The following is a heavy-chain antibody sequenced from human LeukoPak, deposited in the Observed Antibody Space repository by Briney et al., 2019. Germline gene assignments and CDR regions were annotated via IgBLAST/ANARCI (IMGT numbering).Heavy chain of an antibody. Sequence: QPGGSLRLSCAASGFTFSSYWMHWVRQAPGKGLVWVSRINSDGSSTSYADSVKGRFTISRDNAKNTLYLQMNSLRAEDTAVYYCASCEGSTSCYYVDYWGQGTLVTVSS. CDR1: GFTFSSYW. V-gene: IGHV3-74*01. CDR3: ASCEGSTSCYYVDY. D-gene: IGHD2-2*01. CDR2: INSDGSST. J-gene: IGHJ4*02.